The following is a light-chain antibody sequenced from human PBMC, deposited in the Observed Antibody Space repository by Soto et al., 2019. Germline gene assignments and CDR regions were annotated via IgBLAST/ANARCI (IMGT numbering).Light chain of an antibody. Sequence: QSVLTQPASVSGSPGQSITISCTGTSSDLGSYNLVSWYQQHPGKAPKLIIYEGGKRLSGVSNRFSGSKSGSTASLTISGLQAEDEADYYCCSYAGINTFYVFGTGTKVTVL. V-gene: IGLV2-23*01. CDR1: SSDLGSYNL. CDR3: CSYAGINTFYV. CDR2: EGG. J-gene: IGLJ1*01.